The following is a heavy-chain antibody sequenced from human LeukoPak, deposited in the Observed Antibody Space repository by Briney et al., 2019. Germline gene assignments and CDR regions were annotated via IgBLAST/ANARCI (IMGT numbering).Heavy chain of an antibody. V-gene: IGHV3-21*01. CDR2: ISSSGSTI. J-gene: IGHJ4*02. CDR1: GFTFSSYS. CDR3: ARDLSGYGSGSYDIDY. D-gene: IGHD3-10*01. Sequence: PGGSLRLSCAASGFTFSSYSMSWVRQAPGKGLEWVSSISSSGSTIYYADSVKGRFTISRDNAKNSLYLQMNSLRAEDTAVYYCARDLSGYGSGSYDIDYWGQGTLVTVSS.